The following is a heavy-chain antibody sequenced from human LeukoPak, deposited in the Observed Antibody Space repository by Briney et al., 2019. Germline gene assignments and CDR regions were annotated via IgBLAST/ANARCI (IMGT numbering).Heavy chain of an antibody. CDR1: GXSISSGGYY. J-gene: IGHJ4*02. D-gene: IGHD3-10*01. V-gene: IGHV4-31*03. CDR3: AREPRITMVRGVIIGYFDY. Sequence: PSETLSLTCTVSGXSISSGGYYWSWIRQHPGKGLEWIGYIYYSGSTYYNPSLKSRVTISVDTSKNQFSLKLSSVTAADTAVYYCAREPRITMVRGVIIGYFDYWGQGTLVTVSS. CDR2: IYYSGST.